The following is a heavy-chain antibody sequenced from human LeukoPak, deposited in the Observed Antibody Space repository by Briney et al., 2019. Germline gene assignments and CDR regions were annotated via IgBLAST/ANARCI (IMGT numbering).Heavy chain of an antibody. CDR3: ARDLVATFTIFGVDYYYYYMDV. V-gene: IGHV3-33*01. CDR2: IWYDGSNE. D-gene: IGHD3-3*01. Sequence: PGGSLRLSCAASGFTLSSFGMHWVRQAPGKGREWAAVIWYDGSNENYVDSVKGRFTVSRDNSKNTLYLQMNSLRAEDTAVYYCARDLVATFTIFGVDYYYYYMDVWGKGTTVTVSS. CDR1: GFTLSSFG. J-gene: IGHJ6*03.